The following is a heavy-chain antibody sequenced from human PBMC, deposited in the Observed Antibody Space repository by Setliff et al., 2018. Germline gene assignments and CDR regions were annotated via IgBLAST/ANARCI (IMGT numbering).Heavy chain of an antibody. D-gene: IGHD3-10*01. Sequence: GSLRLSCTVYGFSFNKYWMYWVRQAPGKGLEWVSRINGDATIAHYADSVKGRFTISRDNSKNTVFLQMDGLRLGDTALYYCARNSRAYYYYMDVWGNGTTVTVSS. CDR2: INGDATIA. CDR1: GFSFNKYW. J-gene: IGHJ6*03. V-gene: IGHV3-74*01. CDR3: ARNSRAYYYYMDV.